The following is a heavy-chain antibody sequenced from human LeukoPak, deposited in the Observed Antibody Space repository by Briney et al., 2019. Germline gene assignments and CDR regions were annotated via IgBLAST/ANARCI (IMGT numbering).Heavy chain of an antibody. CDR2: ISGGGDYT. Sequence: QTGGSLRLSYAASGFTFSNYAMSWVRQAPGKGLEWFSAISGGGDYTWMVDSVGGRFTISRDNSKNILYLQMNSLRAEDTATYYCAKDHSSCCHMSCLLHQDWGQGTLVTVSS. V-gene: IGHV3-23*01. J-gene: IGHJ4*02. D-gene: IGHD2-15*01. CDR3: AKDHSSCCHMSCLLHQD. CDR1: GFTFSNYA.